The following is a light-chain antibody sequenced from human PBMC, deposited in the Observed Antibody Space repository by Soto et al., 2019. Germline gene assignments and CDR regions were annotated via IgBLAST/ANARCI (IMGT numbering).Light chain of an antibody. Sequence: EVVLTQSPGTLYLSPGARATLSCRASQSVDRAYLAWYQHKPGQAPRLLMYGSSNRASDIPDRFSGSGSGTDFTHTIRILEPEYFVVYYCQRYSESLTYTFIHRRQLEFK. J-gene: IGKJ2*01. CDR3: QRYSESLTYT. CDR2: GSS. CDR1: QSVDRAY. V-gene: IGKV3-20*01.